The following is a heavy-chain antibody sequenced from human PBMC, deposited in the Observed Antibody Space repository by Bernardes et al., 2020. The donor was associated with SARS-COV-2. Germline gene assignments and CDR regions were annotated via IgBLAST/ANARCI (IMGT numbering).Heavy chain of an antibody. CDR3: AHLTTLRSSSWLYYYYYYYMDV. CDR1: GFSLSTSGVG. J-gene: IGHJ6*03. CDR2: IYWNDDK. V-gene: IGHV2-5*01. D-gene: IGHD6-13*01. Sequence: SGPTLVKPTQTLTLTCTFSGFSLSTSGVGVGWIRQPPGKALEWLALIYWNDDKRYSPSLKSRLTITKDTSKNQVVLTMTNMDPVDTATYYCAHLTTLRSSSWLYYYYYYYMDVWGKGTTVTVSS.